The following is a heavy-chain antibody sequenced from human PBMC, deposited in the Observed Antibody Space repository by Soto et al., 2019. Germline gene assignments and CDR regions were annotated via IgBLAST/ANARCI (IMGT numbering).Heavy chain of an antibody. V-gene: IGHV3-20*04. CDR1: GFPFDDYG. Sequence: SLRISCAAFGFPFDDYGISWGPQTPGKGLEWVSGINRDGGSTGYADSVKGRFTISRDNAKNSLYLQMNSLRAEDTAFYYCARAPGYYGDFFDYWGQGTLVTVSS. CDR3: ARAPGYYGDFFDY. J-gene: IGHJ4*02. CDR2: INRDGGST. D-gene: IGHD4-17*01.